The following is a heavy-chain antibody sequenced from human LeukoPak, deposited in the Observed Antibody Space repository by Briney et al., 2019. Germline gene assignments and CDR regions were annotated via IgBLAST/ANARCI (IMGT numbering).Heavy chain of an antibody. CDR1: GGTFSSYA. V-gene: IGHV1-69*04. Sequence: GASVKVSCKASGGTFSSYAISWVRQAPGQGLEWMGRIIPILGIANYAQKFQGRVTITADKSTSTAYMELSSLRSEDTAVYYCARGASGNYGDYAFDYWGQGTLVTVSS. CDR3: ARGASGNYGDYAFDY. D-gene: IGHD4-17*01. J-gene: IGHJ4*02. CDR2: IIPILGIA.